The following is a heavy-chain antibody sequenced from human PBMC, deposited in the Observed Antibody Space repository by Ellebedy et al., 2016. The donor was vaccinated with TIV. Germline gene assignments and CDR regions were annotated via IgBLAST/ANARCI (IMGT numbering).Heavy chain of an antibody. V-gene: IGHV1-69*13. D-gene: IGHD3-22*01. J-gene: IGHJ4*02. CDR1: GGTFSNYG. CDR3: ARGSNYYDNTELAY. Sequence: SVKVSCXASGGTFSNYGINWVRQAPGHGLEWMGGIVAIFRTTNYAQKFQGRLTITAGESTSTVYMELSSLRSDDTAVYYCARGSNYYDNTELAYWGQGTLVTVSS. CDR2: IVAIFRTT.